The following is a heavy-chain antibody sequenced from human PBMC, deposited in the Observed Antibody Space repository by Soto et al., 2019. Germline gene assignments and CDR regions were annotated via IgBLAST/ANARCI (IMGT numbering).Heavy chain of an antibody. CDR1: GYSFTSYW. J-gene: IGHJ6*02. V-gene: IGHV5-10-1*01. D-gene: IGHD2-15*01. Sequence: PGESLKISCKGSGYSFTSYWISWVRQMPGKGLEWMGRIDPSDSYTNYSPSFQGHVTISADKSISTAYLQWSSLKASDTAMYYCARQVIVVGPNHYYYGMDVWGQGTTVTVSS. CDR2: IDPSDSYT. CDR3: ARQVIVVGPNHYYYGMDV.